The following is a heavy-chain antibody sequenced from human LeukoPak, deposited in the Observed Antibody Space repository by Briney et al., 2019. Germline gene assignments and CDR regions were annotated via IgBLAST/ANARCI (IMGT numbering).Heavy chain of an antibody. Sequence: GGSLRLSCAASGFTFSSYEMNWVRQAPGKGLEWVSYISSSGSTIYYADSVKGRFTISRDNSKNTLYLQMNSLRAEDTAVYYCAKDRITMVRGVNGIDYWGQGTLVTVSP. CDR3: AKDRITMVRGVNGIDY. CDR2: ISSSGSTI. J-gene: IGHJ4*02. CDR1: GFTFSSYE. V-gene: IGHV3-48*03. D-gene: IGHD3-10*01.